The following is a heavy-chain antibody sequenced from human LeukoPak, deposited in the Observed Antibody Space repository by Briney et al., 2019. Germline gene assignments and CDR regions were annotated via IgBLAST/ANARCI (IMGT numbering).Heavy chain of an antibody. CDR1: GFIFSSYA. CDR2: ISYDGNNK. D-gene: IGHD6-13*01. J-gene: IGHJ4*02. V-gene: IGHV3-30*04. Sequence: PGGSLRLSCAASGFIFSSYAMHWVRQAPGKGLEWVAVISYDGNNKYYADSLKGRFTISRDNSKNTLYLQMNSLRAEDTAVYYCARGGSSSWYLDYWGQGTLVTVSS. CDR3: ARGGSSSWYLDY.